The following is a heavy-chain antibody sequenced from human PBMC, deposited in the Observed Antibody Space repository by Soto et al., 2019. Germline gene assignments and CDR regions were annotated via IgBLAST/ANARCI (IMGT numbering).Heavy chain of an antibody. Sequence: GGSLRLSCAASGFTFDDYAMHWVRQAPGKGLEWVSGISWNSGSIGYADSVKGRFTISRDNAKNSLYLQMNSLRAEDTALYYCASSQAAAGDYWGQGTLVTVSS. CDR3: ASSQAAAGDY. D-gene: IGHD6-13*01. CDR1: GFTFDDYA. V-gene: IGHV3-9*01. CDR2: ISWNSGSI. J-gene: IGHJ4*02.